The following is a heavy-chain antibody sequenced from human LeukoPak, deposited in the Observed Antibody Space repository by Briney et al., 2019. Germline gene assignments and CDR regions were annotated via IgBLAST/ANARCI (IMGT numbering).Heavy chain of an antibody. CDR1: GFTFSTYG. CDR3: ARGGYYFDY. V-gene: IGHV3-33*08. J-gene: IGHJ4*02. CDR2: IWYDGSNK. Sequence: PGRSLRLSCAASGFTFSTYGMHWVRQAPGKGLEWVAVIWYDGSNKYYADSVKGRFTISRDNSKNTLYLQMNSLRAEDTAVYYCARGGYYFDYWGQGTLVTVSS. D-gene: IGHD2-15*01.